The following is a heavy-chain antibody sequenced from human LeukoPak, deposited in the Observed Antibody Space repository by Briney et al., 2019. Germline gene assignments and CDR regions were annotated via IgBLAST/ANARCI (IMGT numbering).Heavy chain of an antibody. CDR3: ARVRGDLSIDY. CDR1: IESFSGYD. D-gene: IGHD3-10*01. V-gene: IGHV4-34*01. J-gene: IGHJ4*02. Sequence: SETLSLTCAIYIESFSGYDWTWIRQPPGKGLEWIGEINHSGTTNYNPSLKSRVTISADTSKNQFSLKLTSVTAADTATYYCARVRGDLSIDYWGQGNLVTVSS. CDR2: INHSGTT.